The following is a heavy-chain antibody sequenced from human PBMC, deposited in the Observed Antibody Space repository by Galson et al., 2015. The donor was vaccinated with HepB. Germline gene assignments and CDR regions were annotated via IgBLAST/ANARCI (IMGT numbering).Heavy chain of an antibody. CDR2: ISGSGGST. CDR3: AKDSLIYGASAGKGDY. CDR1: GFTFSSYA. J-gene: IGHJ4*02. V-gene: IGHV3-23*01. D-gene: IGHD6-13*01. Sequence: SLRLSCAASGFTFSSYAMSWVRQAPGKGLEWVSSISGSGGSTYYADSVKGRFTISRDNSKNTLYLQMNSLKAEDTAVYYCAKDSLIYGASAGKGDYWGQGTLVTVSS.